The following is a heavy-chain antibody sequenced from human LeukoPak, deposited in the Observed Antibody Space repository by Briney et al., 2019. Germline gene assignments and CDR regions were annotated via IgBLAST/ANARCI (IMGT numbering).Heavy chain of an antibody. CDR2: ISGSGGST. V-gene: IGHV3-23*01. J-gene: IGHJ4*02. CDR1: GFTFSSYA. Sequence: GGSLRLSCAASGFTFSSYAMSWVRQAPGKGLEWVSAISGSGGSTYYADSVKGRFTISRDNSKNTLYLQMNSLRAEDTAVYYCAGTFYDILTAIPPHFDYWGQGTLVTVSS. CDR3: AGTFYDILTAIPPHFDY. D-gene: IGHD3-9*01.